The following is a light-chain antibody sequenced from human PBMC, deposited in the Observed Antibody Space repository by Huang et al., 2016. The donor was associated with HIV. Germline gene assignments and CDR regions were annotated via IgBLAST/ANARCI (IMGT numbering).Light chain of an antibody. CDR1: QGISNY. V-gene: IGKV1-27*01. J-gene: IGKJ3*01. CDR2: AAS. CDR3: QKYNSAPFT. Sequence: DIQMTQSPSSLSASVGDRVTITCRASQGISNYLAGYQQKPGKVPKLLIYAASTLQRGGTSRVSGRGSGTDCTLTISSLQPEDVATYYCQKYNSAPFTFGPGTKVDIK.